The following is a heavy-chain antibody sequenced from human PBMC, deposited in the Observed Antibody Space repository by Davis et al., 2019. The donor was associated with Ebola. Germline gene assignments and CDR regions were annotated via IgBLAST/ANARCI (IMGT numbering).Heavy chain of an antibody. CDR3: AKGLGYYYDSSGYRY. D-gene: IGHD3-22*01. J-gene: IGHJ4*02. CDR1: GFTFSSYG. V-gene: IGHV3-30*02. CDR2: IRYDGSNK. Sequence: PGGSLRLSCAASGFTFSSYGMHWVRQAPGKGLEWVAFIRYDGSNKYYADSVKGRFTISRDNSKNTLYLQMNSLRAEDTAVYYCAKGLGYYYDSSGYRYWGQGTLVTVSS.